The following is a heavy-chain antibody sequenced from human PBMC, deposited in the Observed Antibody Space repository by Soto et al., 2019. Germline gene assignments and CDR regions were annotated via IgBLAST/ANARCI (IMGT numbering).Heavy chain of an antibody. Sequence: ASVKVSCKASGYTFTSYAMHWVRQAPGQRLEWMGWINAGNGNTKYSQKFQGRVTITRDTSASTAYMELSSLRSEDTAVYYCAREEGPLGELLYIKSFFDYWGQGTLVTVSS. D-gene: IGHD3-10*01. CDR2: INAGNGNT. V-gene: IGHV1-3*01. J-gene: IGHJ4*02. CDR3: AREEGPLGELLYIKSFFDY. CDR1: GYTFTSYA.